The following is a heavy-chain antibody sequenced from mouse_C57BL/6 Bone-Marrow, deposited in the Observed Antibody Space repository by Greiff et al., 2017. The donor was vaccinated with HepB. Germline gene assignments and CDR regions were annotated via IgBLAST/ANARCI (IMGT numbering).Heavy chain of an antibody. CDR1: GFTFSDYG. D-gene: IGHD1-1*01. CDR2: ISSGSSTI. Sequence: EVQLVESGGGLVKPGGSLKLSCAASGFTFSDYGMHWVRQAPEKGLEWVAYISSGSSTIYYADTVKGRVTISRDNAKNTLFLQMTSLRSEDTAMYYCARTGYYVSSKYAMDYWGQGTSVTVSS. J-gene: IGHJ4*01. CDR3: ARTGYYVSSKYAMDY. V-gene: IGHV5-17*01.